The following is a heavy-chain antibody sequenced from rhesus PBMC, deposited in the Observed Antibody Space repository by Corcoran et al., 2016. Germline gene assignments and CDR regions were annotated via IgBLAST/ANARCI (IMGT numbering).Heavy chain of an antibody. CDR2: ISSYNGDK. V-gene: IGHV1-180*01. D-gene: IGHD5-42*01. CDR1: GYTFPRYH. Sequence: QVQLVQAGAEVKQPGASVKLACKTSGYTFPRYHLHWGRQAPGPGLACLGLISSYNGDKSYAQNSQGRATITTYPSTSTGYMELSSLRSEDTAVYYCTRGGYSGFDYWGQGVLVTVSS. J-gene: IGHJ4*01. CDR3: TRGGYSGFDY.